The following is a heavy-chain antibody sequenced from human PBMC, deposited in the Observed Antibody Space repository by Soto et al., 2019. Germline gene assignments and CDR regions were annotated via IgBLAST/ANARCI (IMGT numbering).Heavy chain of an antibody. CDR1: GGSISSYY. CDR2: IYYSGST. J-gene: IGHJ4*02. V-gene: IGHV4-59*01. D-gene: IGHD3-10*01. CDR3: ARIHGSGSFDY. Sequence: SETLSLTCTVSGGSISSYYWSWIRQPPGKGLEWIGYIYYSGSTNYNPSLKSRVTISVDTSKNQFSLKLSSVTAADTAVYYCARIHGSGSFDYWGQGTLVTVSS.